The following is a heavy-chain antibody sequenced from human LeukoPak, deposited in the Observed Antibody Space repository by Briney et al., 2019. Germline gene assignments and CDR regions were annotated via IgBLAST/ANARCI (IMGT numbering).Heavy chain of an antibody. CDR1: GGSISSYY. V-gene: IGHV4-59*12. D-gene: IGHD3-22*01. Sequence: NTSETLSLTCTVSGGSISSYYWSWIRQPPGKGLEWIGYIYYSGSTNYNPSLKSRVTISVDTSKNQFSLKLSSVTAADTAVYYCAREYYYDSSGLGAFDIWGQGTMVTVSS. CDR2: IYYSGST. CDR3: AREYYYDSSGLGAFDI. J-gene: IGHJ3*02.